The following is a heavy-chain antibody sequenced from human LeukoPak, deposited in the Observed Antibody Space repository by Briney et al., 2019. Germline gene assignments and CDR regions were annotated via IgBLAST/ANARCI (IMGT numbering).Heavy chain of an antibody. J-gene: IGHJ3*02. V-gene: IGHV1-69*13. CDR1: GYTFTSYG. Sequence: SAKVSCKASGYTFTSYGISWVRQAPGQGLEWMGGIIPIFGTANYAQKFQGRVTITADESTSTAYMELSSLRSEDTAVYYCARGPLGYSSGWYLAFDIWGQGTMVTVSS. CDR2: IIPIFGTA. D-gene: IGHD6-19*01. CDR3: ARGPLGYSSGWYLAFDI.